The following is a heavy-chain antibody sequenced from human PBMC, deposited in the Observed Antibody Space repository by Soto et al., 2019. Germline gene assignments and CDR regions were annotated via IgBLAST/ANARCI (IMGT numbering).Heavy chain of an antibody. D-gene: IGHD3-16*01. CDR1: GYSFTSYW. V-gene: IGHV5-51*01. CDR2: IYPGDSDT. Sequence: PGESLKISCKGSGYSFTSYWIGWVRQMPGKGLEWMGIIYPGDSDTRYSPSFQGQVTISADKSISTAYLQWSSLKASDTAMYYCASGPYDYIWGSYSSPAKFDYWGQGTLVTVSS. CDR3: ASGPYDYIWGSYSSPAKFDY. J-gene: IGHJ4*02.